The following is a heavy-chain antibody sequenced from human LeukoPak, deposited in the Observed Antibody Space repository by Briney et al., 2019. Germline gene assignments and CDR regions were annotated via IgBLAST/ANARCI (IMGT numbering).Heavy chain of an antibody. D-gene: IGHD2-2*01. J-gene: IGHJ6*02. Sequence: GASVKVSCKASGYTFTSCGISWVRQAPGQGLEWMGWISAYNGNTNYAQELQGRVTMTTDTSTSTAYMELRSLRSDDTAVYYCATYCSSTSCYSPYYYYGMDVWGQGTTVTVSS. V-gene: IGHV1-18*01. CDR1: GYTFTSCG. CDR3: ATYCSSTSCYSPYYYYGMDV. CDR2: ISAYNGNT.